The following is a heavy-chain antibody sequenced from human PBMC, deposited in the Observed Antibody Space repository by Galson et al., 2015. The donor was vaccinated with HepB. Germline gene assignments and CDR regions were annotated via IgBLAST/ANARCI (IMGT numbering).Heavy chain of an antibody. CDR2: IRNDGGRK. Sequence: SLRLSCAASGFTLSNYGMHWVRQAPGKGLEWVAFIRNDGGRKYYADSVKGRFTIFRDNSKNTLSLQMNSLRAEDTAVYFCAKDEGFTYGQDAFDLWGPGTMVTVSS. CDR3: AKDEGFTYGQDAFDL. D-gene: IGHD5-18*01. V-gene: IGHV3-30*02. CDR1: GFTLSNYG. J-gene: IGHJ3*01.